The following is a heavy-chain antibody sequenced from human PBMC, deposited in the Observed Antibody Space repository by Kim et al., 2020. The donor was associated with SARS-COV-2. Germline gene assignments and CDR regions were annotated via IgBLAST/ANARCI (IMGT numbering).Heavy chain of an antibody. CDR1: GFTFSTYW. J-gene: IGHJ4*02. V-gene: IGHV3-74*01. D-gene: IGHD5-18*01. CDR3: ARDPDRYGYSFFEN. Sequence: GGSLRLSCAASGFTFSTYWMHWVRQAPGKGLVWVSRISGDGRTITYADSVKGRFTISRDNAKNTLYLQMNSLRAEDTAVYYCARDPDRYGYSFFENWGQG. CDR2: ISGDGRTI.